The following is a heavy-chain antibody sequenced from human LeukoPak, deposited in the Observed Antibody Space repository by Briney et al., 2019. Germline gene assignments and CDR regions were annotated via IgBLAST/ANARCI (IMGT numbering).Heavy chain of an antibody. D-gene: IGHD2-21*02. Sequence: SQTLSLTCTVSGGSISSGSHYWSWIRQPAGKGLEWIGRIYTSRSTNYNPALKSRVTISVHTSKNQFSLKLSSVTAADTAVYYCAREQPYCGGDCYSDYWGQGTLVTVSS. J-gene: IGHJ4*02. CDR3: AREQPYCGGDCYSDY. CDR1: GGSISSGSHY. CDR2: IYTSRST. V-gene: IGHV4-61*02.